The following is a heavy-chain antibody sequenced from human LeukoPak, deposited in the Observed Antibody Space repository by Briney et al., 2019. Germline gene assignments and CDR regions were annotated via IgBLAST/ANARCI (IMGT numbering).Heavy chain of an antibody. CDR3: ASTKFQLESGYY. Sequence: SETLSLTCAVSGYSITSGYYWGWIRQPPGKGLEWIGSIYHSGSTYYNPSLKSRVTISPDTSKNQFSLKLSSVTAADTAVYYCASTKFQLESGYYWGQGTLVTVSS. D-gene: IGHD1-1*01. J-gene: IGHJ4*02. CDR1: GYSITSGYY. V-gene: IGHV4-38-2*01. CDR2: IYHSGST.